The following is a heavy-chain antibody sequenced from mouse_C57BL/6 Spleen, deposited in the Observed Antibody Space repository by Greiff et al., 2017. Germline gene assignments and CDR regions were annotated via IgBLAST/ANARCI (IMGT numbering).Heavy chain of an antibody. Sequence: VQLQQSGPELVKPGASVKMSCKASGYTFTDYNMHWVKQSHGKSLEWIGYINPNNGGTSYNQMFKGKATLTVNKSSSTAYMELRSLTSEDSAVYYCAREGDYYGSSPGYWGQGTTLTVSS. D-gene: IGHD1-1*01. CDR2: INPNNGGT. J-gene: IGHJ2*01. CDR1: GYTFTDYN. V-gene: IGHV1-22*01. CDR3: AREGDYYGSSPGY.